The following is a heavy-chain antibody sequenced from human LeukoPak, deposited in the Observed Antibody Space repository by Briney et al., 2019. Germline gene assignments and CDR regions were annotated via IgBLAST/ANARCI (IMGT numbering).Heavy chain of an antibody. D-gene: IGHD3-10*01. J-gene: IGHJ6*02. CDR2: ISGSGGST. V-gene: IGHV3-23*01. Sequence: GGSLRLSCAASGFTFSSYAMSWVRQAPGKGLEWVSAISGSGGSTYYADSVKGRFTISRDNAKKSLYLQMNGLRVEDTAFYYCTKDLTPGGADVWGQGTTVTVSS. CDR1: GFTFSSYA. CDR3: TKDLTPGGADV.